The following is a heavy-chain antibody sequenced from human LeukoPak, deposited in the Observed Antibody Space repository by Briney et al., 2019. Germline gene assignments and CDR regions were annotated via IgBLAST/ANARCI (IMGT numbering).Heavy chain of an antibody. Sequence: GSLRLSCAASGFTFGSYWMSWARQAPGKGLEWVANIKQDGGEKYYVESVKGRFTISRDNVKNSLYLQMNSLRVEDTAVCYCARARGGYDLDYWGQGTLVTVSS. CDR3: ARARGGYDLDY. D-gene: IGHD5-12*01. V-gene: IGHV3-7*01. J-gene: IGHJ4*02. CDR2: IKQDGGEK. CDR1: GFTFGSYW.